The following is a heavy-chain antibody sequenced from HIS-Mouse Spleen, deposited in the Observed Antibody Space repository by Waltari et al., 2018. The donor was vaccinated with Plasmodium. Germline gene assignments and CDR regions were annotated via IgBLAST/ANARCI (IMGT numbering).Heavy chain of an antibody. J-gene: IGHJ1*01. Sequence: QVQLVQSGAEVKKPGASVKVSCKASGYTFTGYYMHWVRPAPGQGVEWMGGHKPKRGGTNKATKLKGRVTMTRETSISTAYMELSRLRSDDTAVYYCARVLGYKAAAGTFVEYFQHWGQGTLVTVSS. V-gene: IGHV1-2*02. CDR3: ARVLGYKAAAGTFVEYFQH. CDR1: GYTFTGYY. D-gene: IGHD6-13*01. CDR2: HKPKRGGT.